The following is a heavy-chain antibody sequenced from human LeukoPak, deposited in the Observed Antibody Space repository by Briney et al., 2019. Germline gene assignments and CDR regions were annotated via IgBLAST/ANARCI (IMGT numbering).Heavy chain of an antibody. V-gene: IGHV4-59*01. D-gene: IGHD5-12*01. CDR3: ARAGGYSGYASN. CDR1: GGSISGYY. J-gene: IGHJ4*02. Sequence: PSETLSLTCTVSGGSISGYYWTWIRQPPGKGLEWIGYIYYSGSAYYNPSLKSRVAMSVDTFKNQFSLKLSSVSTADTAVYYCARAGGYSGYASNWGQGTLVTVSS. CDR2: IYYSGSA.